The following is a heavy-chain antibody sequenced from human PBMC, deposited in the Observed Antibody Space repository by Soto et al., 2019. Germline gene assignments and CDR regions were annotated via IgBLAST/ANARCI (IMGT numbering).Heavy chain of an antibody. V-gene: IGHV3-48*01. CDR3: ARDLGIVVVAAFDI. D-gene: IGHD2-15*01. CDR1: GFTFSSYS. Sequence: GGSLRLSCAASGFTFSSYSMNWVRQAPGKGLEWVSYISFSSGTIYYADSVKGRFTISRDNAKNSLYLQMNSLRAEDTAAYYCARDLGIVVVAAFDIWGQGTMVTVSS. J-gene: IGHJ3*02. CDR2: ISFSSGTI.